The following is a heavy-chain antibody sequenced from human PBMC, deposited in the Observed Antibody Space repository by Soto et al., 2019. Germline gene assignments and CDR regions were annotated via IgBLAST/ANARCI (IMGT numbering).Heavy chain of an antibody. Sequence: SKTLSLTCTVSGGSISSYYWSWIRQPPGKGLEWIGYIYYSGSTNYNPSLKSRVTISVDTSKNQFSLKPSSVTAADTAVYYCARESAIGSGGSCYPDYFYYRGQGTLVSVSS. CDR3: ARESAIGSGGSCYPDYFYY. D-gene: IGHD2-15*01. J-gene: IGHJ4*02. CDR1: GGSISSYY. CDR2: IYYSGST. V-gene: IGHV4-59*01.